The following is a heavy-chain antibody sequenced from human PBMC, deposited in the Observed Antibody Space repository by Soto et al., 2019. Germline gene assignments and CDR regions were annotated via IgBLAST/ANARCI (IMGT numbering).Heavy chain of an antibody. CDR3: ARDLEEQLVWGYFDY. J-gene: IGHJ4*02. V-gene: IGHV4-4*07. D-gene: IGHD6-13*01. CDR1: GGSISSYY. CDR2: IYTSGST. Sequence: ETLSLTCTVSGGSISSYYWSWIRQPAGKGLEWIGRIYTSGSTNYNPSLKSRVTMSVDTSKNQFSLKLSSVTAADTAVYHCARDLEEQLVWGYFDYWGQGTLVTVSS.